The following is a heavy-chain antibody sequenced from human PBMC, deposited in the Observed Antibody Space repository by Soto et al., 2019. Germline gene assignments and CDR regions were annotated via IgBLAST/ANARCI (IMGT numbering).Heavy chain of an antibody. Sequence: SVKVSCKASGGTFSSFAINWVRQAPGQGPEWMGGTIPILGTANYAQKFQGRVTIIADETTDTASLELTSLRSEDTAVYYCARGNALDIWGQGTTVTVSS. J-gene: IGHJ6*02. CDR1: GGTFSSFA. CDR3: ARGNALDI. CDR2: TIPILGTA. V-gene: IGHV1-69*13.